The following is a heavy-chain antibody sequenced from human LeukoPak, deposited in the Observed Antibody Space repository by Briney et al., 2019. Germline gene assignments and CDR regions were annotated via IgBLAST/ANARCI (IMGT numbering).Heavy chain of an antibody. J-gene: IGHJ4*02. D-gene: IGHD3-9*01. Sequence: GGSLRLSCAASGFTFSSYAMHWVRQAPGKGLEWVAVISYDGSNKYYADSVKGRFTISRDNSKNTLYLQMNSLRAEDTAVYYCVSGYDILTGYIYWGQGTLVTVSS. CDR3: VSGYDILTGYIY. CDR2: ISYDGSNK. CDR1: GFTFSSYA. V-gene: IGHV3-30*04.